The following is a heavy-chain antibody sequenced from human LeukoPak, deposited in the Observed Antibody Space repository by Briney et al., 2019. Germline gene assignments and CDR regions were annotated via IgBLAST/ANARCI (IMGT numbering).Heavy chain of an antibody. J-gene: IGHJ4*02. V-gene: IGHV4-38-2*02. CDR3: ARGGGYDIDSFYFDY. CDR2: IYYSGST. D-gene: IGHD5-12*01. CDR1: GYSISSGYY. Sequence: PSETLSLTCTVSGYSISSGYYWGWIRQPPGKGLEWIGYIYYSGSTYYSPSLKSRVTISVDTSKNQFSLKLSSVTAADTAVYYCARGGGYDIDSFYFDYWGQGTLVTVSS.